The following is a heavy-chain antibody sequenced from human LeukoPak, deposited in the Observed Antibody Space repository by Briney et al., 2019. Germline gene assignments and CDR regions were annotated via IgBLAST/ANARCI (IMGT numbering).Heavy chain of an antibody. CDR3: ARLIGSGYYYKAFDI. CDR1: GDSISGFY. J-gene: IGHJ3*02. V-gene: IGHV4-59*08. D-gene: IGHD3-22*01. CDR2: MYYSGIT. Sequence: SETLSLTCTVSGDSISGFYWNWIRQPPGKGLEWIGYMYYSGITNYNPSLKSRVIISVDMSNNQFSLKLSSVTAADTAVYYCARLIGSGYYYKAFDIWGQGTMVTVSS.